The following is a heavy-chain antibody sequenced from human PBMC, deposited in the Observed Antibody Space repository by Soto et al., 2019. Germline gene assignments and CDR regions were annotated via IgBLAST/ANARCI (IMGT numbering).Heavy chain of an antibody. CDR1: GGAISTYY. CDR2: IYSSGST. V-gene: IGHV4-4*07. Sequence: SETLSLTCTVSGGAISTYYWTWIRQPAGKGLEWIGRIYSSGSTKYNPSLQSRVTMSLDTSNNQFSLRLTSVTAADTAVYYCARGQRFADWFDPWGQGTLVTVSS. CDR3: ARGQRFADWFDP. D-gene: IGHD3-3*01. J-gene: IGHJ5*02.